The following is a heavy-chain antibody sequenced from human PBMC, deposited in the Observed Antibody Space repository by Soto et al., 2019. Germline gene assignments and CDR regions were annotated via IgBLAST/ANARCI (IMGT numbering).Heavy chain of an antibody. CDR2: IIPIFGTA. CDR1: GGTFSSYA. D-gene: IGHD1-1*01. CDR3: AIRRNTNYYYYGMDV. J-gene: IGHJ6*02. Sequence: SVKVSCKASGGTFSSYAISWVRQAPGQGLEWMGGIIPIFGTANYAQKFQGRVTITADESTSTAYMELNSLRSEDTAVYYCAIRRNTNYYYYGMDVWGQGTTVTVSS. V-gene: IGHV1-69*13.